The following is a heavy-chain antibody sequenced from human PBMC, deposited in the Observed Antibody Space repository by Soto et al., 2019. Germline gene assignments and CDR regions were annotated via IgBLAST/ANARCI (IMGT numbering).Heavy chain of an antibody. Sequence: GASVKVSCKASGYTFTSYGISWVRQAPGQGLEWMGWISAYNGNTNYAQKLQGRVTMTTDTSTSTAYMELRSLRSDDTAVYYCARDSVRTTATLWPPMNDYWGQGTLVTVSS. V-gene: IGHV1-18*01. J-gene: IGHJ4*02. CDR2: ISAYNGNT. D-gene: IGHD4-17*01. CDR1: GYTFTSYG. CDR3: ARDSVRTTATLWPPMNDY.